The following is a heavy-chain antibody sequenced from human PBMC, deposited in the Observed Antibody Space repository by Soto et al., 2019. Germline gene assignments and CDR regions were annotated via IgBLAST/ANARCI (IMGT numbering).Heavy chain of an antibody. Sequence: QVQLVQSGGEVKKPGASVKVSCKASGYTFTSYGVSWVRQAPGQGLEWMGWINTYNGDTNYTQKLQGRVTMTTDTSRSTAYMELRSLRSDDTAVYYCAREDSSGYKGGCRYWGQGTLVTVSS. J-gene: IGHJ4*02. CDR1: GYTFTSYG. D-gene: IGHD3-22*01. V-gene: IGHV1-18*01. CDR2: INTYNGDT. CDR3: AREDSSGYKGGCRY.